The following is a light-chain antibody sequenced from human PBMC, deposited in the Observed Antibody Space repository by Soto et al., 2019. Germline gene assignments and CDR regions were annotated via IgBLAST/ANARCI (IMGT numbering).Light chain of an antibody. CDR2: DVS. CDR1: SSDVGAYNY. Sequence: QSALTQPRSVSGSPGQSVTISCTGTSSDVGAYNYVSWYQQHPGKAPKFMIYDVSKRPSGVPDRFSGSKSGNTASLTISGLQAEDAADYYCCSYAGTYSYVFGTGTKVTVL. J-gene: IGLJ1*01. V-gene: IGLV2-11*01. CDR3: CSYAGTYSYV.